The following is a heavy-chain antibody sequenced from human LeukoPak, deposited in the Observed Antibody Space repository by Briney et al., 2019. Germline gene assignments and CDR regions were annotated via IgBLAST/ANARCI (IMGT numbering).Heavy chain of an antibody. V-gene: IGHV5-51*01. J-gene: IGHJ3*02. Sequence: PAEALQIFCYASAYSIISYWIGRVRHMPGKGRESMGILYPGDSDTRYSPSFQGQVTISADKSISTAYLQWSSLKASDTAMYYCARRGYSGSYGAFDIWGQGTMVTVSS. D-gene: IGHD1-26*01. CDR1: AYSIISYW. CDR2: LYPGDSDT. CDR3: ARRGYSGSYGAFDI.